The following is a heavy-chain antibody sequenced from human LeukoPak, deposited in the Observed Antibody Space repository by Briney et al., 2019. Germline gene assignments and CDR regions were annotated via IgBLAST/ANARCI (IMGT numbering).Heavy chain of an antibody. CDR2: INHSGST. CDR1: GYSISSGYH. D-gene: IGHD3-22*01. V-gene: IGHV4-38-2*02. CDR3: ARRLKGSGYYYYYYYYMDV. Sequence: SETLSLTCTVSGYSISSGYHWGWIRQPPGKGLVWIGEINHSGSTNYNPSLKSRVTISVDTSKNQFSLKLSSVTAADTAVYYCARRLKGSGYYYYYYYYMDVWGKGTTVTISS. J-gene: IGHJ6*03.